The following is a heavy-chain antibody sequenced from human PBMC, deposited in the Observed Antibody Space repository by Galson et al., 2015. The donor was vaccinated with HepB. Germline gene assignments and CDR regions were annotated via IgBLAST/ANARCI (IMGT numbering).Heavy chain of an antibody. D-gene: IGHD2/OR15-2a*01. CDR1: GVSVTSYY. Sequence: LSLTCTVSGVSVTSYYWSWIRQSPGKGLEWIGYIYHNRGTNYSPSLRSRATISLDTSRSQFSLRLTSVTAADTAIYYCARAPSAIIVTYFDHWGRGTLVTVSS. V-gene: IGHV4-59*02. CDR2: IYHNRGT. J-gene: IGHJ2*01. CDR3: ARAPSAIIVTYFDH.